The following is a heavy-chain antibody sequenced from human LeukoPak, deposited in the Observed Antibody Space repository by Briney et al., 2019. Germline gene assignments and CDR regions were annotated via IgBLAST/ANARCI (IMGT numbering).Heavy chain of an antibody. V-gene: IGHV3-30*02. CDR2: IRYDGSNK. CDR1: GFTFSSYG. Sequence: PGGSLRLSCAASGFTFSSYGMHWVRQAPGKGLEWVAFIRYDGSNKYYADSVKGRFTISRDNSKNTLYLQMNSLRAEDTAVHYCAKDKYCSGGSCYSGAFDIWGQGTMVTVSS. CDR3: AKDKYCSGGSCYSGAFDI. J-gene: IGHJ3*02. D-gene: IGHD2-15*01.